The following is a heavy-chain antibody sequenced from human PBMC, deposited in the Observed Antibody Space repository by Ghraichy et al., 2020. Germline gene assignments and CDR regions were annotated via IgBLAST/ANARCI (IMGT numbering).Heavy chain of an antibody. D-gene: IGHD5-24*01. V-gene: IGHV3-7*03. J-gene: IGHJ4*02. CDR3: ARDRDGDLDY. CDR2: IKEDGSET. Sequence: SCTGTGLTFSRSWMTWVRQALGKGPEWMAHIKEDGSETYYMDSGKGRFTISRDNTKNSLYLQMSSLTVEDTAVYFCARDRDGDLDYWGQGTLVTVSS. CDR1: GLTFSRSW.